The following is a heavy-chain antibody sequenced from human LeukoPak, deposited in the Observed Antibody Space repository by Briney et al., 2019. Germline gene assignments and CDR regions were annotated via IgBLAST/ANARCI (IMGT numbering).Heavy chain of an antibody. Sequence: QAGGSLRLPCSASGFTFSSYAMHWVRQAPGKGLEYVSAISSNGDSTYYADSVKGRFTISRDNSKNTLYLQMSSLRAEDTAVYYCEIGIAVAAFDYWGQGTLVTVSS. CDR2: ISSNGDST. D-gene: IGHD6-19*01. J-gene: IGHJ4*02. CDR3: EIGIAVAAFDY. CDR1: GFTFSSYA. V-gene: IGHV3-64D*06.